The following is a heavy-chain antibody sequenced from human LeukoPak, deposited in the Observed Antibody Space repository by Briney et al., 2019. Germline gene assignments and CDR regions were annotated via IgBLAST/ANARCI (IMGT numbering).Heavy chain of an antibody. CDR3: TRRGGYFDY. J-gene: IGHJ4*02. Sequence: PGGSLRLSCAVSGFTFSTYEMKWVRQAPGKGLEWISCISAGGLTTFYADSVKGRFAISRDNAKNSLYLQMNSLTVEDTAVYYCTRRGGYFDYWGQGSLVTVSS. V-gene: IGHV3-48*03. CDR2: ISAGGLTT. D-gene: IGHD3-10*01. CDR1: GFTFSTYE.